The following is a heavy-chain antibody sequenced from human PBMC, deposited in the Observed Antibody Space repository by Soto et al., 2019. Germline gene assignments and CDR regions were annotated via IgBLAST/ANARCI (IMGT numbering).Heavy chain of an antibody. J-gene: IGHJ4*02. Sequence: GESLKISCKVSGSTFTIYWIGWVRQMRGKGLEWMGIIYPSDSDTRYSPSFQGQVTISADKSINTAYLQWNSLKASDTAIYYCARPANTVADHFDLWGQGTPVTVS. CDR2: IYPSDSDT. V-gene: IGHV5-51*01. CDR1: GSTFTIYW. CDR3: ARPANTVADHFDL. D-gene: IGHD4-17*01.